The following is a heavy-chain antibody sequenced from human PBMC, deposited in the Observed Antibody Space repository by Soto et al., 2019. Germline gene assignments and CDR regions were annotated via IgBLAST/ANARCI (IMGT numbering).Heavy chain of an antibody. CDR3: ARITGRHLDY. Sequence: SETLSLTCTVSSGSISVTNVFWGWVRQPPGKGLEWIGNIDYSGTAYFSPSLATRVTFHVDTSKNQFSPTLCSVTAADTAVYYCARITGRHLDYWGQGILVTVSS. CDR2: IDYSGTA. CDR1: SGSISVTNVF. J-gene: IGHJ4*02. V-gene: IGHV4-39*01. D-gene: IGHD1-20*01.